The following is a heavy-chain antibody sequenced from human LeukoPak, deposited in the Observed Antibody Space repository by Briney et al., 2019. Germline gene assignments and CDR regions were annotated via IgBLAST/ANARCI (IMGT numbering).Heavy chain of an antibody. CDR3: ATFQDWFDP. CDR2: IYYSGST. V-gene: IGHV4-61*01. J-gene: IGHJ5*02. Sequence: PSEALSLTCTVSGGSVSSGSYYWCWIRQPPGKGLEWIGYIYYSGSTNYNSSLKSRVTMSVDTSKNQFSLKLSSVTAADTAVYYCATFQDWFDPWGQGTLVTVSS. CDR1: GGSVSSGSYY. D-gene: IGHD2-21*01.